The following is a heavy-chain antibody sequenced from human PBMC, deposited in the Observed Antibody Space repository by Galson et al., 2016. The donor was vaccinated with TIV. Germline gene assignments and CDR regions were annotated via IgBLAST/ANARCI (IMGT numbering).Heavy chain of an antibody. J-gene: IGHJ6*03. Sequence: SGKVSCKASGYTLSSYSISWVRQAPGQGLEWLGWISGYNGNKNYAQKFQGRVTMTTDTSTSTAYMELRSLRSDDTAVYYCARVPTKTFDFWSGYDNSFCMDVWGKGTTVIVSS. CDR1: GYTLSSYS. V-gene: IGHV1-18*01. D-gene: IGHD3-3*01. CDR2: ISGYNGNK. CDR3: ARVPTKTFDFWSGYDNSFCMDV.